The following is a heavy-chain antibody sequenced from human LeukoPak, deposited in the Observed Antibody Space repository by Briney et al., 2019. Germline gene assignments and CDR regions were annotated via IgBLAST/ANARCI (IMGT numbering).Heavy chain of an antibody. V-gene: IGHV4-59*01. D-gene: IGHD6-13*01. Sequence: SETLSLTCTVSGGSISSYYWSWIRQPPGKGLEWIGYIYYSGSTNYNPSLQSRVTISVDTSKNQFSLKLSSVTAADTAVYYCARGTRYSSSWYGGWFDPWGQGTLVTVSS. CDR3: ARGTRYSSSWYGGWFDP. J-gene: IGHJ5*02. CDR2: IYYSGST. CDR1: GGSISSYY.